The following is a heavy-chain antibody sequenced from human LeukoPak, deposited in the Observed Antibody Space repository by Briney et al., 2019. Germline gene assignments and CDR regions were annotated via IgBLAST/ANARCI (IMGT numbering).Heavy chain of an antibody. CDR2: ISYDGSYK. CDR1: GFTFSTYT. V-gene: IGHV3-30*04. D-gene: IGHD5-18*01. CDR3: ARASGYSYGYYFDY. Sequence: PGGSLRLSCAASGFTFSTYTMHWVRQAPGKGLEWVAVISYDGSYKYYGESVRGRFTFSRDNSKNTLYLQMNSLRAEDTAVYYCARASGYSYGYYFDYRGQGTLVTVSS. J-gene: IGHJ4*02.